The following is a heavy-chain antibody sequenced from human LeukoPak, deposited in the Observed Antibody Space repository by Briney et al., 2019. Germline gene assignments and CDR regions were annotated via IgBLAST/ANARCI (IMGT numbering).Heavy chain of an antibody. CDR2: IYSSGTT. D-gene: IGHD1-26*01. V-gene: IGHV3-66*01. CDR3: ARGLGATVVNLDY. Sequence: GGSLRLSCAVSGFAFSSYGMHWVCQAPGKGLEWVSVIYSSGTTYYADSVKGRFTISRDNSKNTLYLQMNSLRAEDTAVYFCARGLGATVVNLDYWGQGTLVTVSS. CDR1: GFAFSSYG. J-gene: IGHJ4*02.